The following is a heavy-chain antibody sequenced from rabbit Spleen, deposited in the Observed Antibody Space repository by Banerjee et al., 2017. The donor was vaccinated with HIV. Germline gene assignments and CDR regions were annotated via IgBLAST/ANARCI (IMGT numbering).Heavy chain of an antibody. D-gene: IGHD8-1*01. CDR1: GFSFSSGYY. V-gene: IGHV1S40*01. CDR3: ARDSGSSFSSYGMDL. CDR2: PDGGTSDTT. J-gene: IGHJ6*01. Sequence: QSLEESGGDLVKPGASLTLTCTASGFSFSSGYYMCWVRQAPGKGPEWIACPDGGTSDTTYYANWAKGRFTFSKTSSTTVTLQVTRLTAADTATYFCARDSGSSFSSYGMDLWGPGTLVTVS.